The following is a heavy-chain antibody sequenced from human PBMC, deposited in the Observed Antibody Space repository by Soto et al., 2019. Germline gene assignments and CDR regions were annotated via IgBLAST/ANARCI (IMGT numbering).Heavy chain of an antibody. CDR1: GFTFINSA. CDR3: AAVQGGGATFHF. V-gene: IGHV1-58*02. D-gene: IGHD1-26*01. J-gene: IGHJ4*02. CDR2: IVVGSGHT. Sequence: GASVKVSCKAPGFTFINSAIQWVRQARGQRLEWIGWIVVGSGHTNYAQKFQERLTISRDMSTSTAYMELSSLRLEDTAVYYCAAVQGGGATFHFWGQGTLVTVSS.